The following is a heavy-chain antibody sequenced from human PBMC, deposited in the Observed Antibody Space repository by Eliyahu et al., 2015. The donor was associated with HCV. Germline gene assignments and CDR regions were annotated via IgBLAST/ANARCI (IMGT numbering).Heavy chain of an antibody. J-gene: IGHJ3*02. V-gene: IGHV4-59*11. CDR3: ARGGYSKVDAFDI. Sequence: QVQLQESGPGLVKPSEILSLTCTVSGGSISSHFWSWIRQPPAREGAGVGWIYFFGRATHYPSLKSRLTISVDTSKNQFSLKLRSVTAADTAVYYCARGGYSKVDAFDIWGQGTMVTVSS. D-gene: IGHD4-11*01. CDR1: GGSISSHF. CDR2: IYFFGRA.